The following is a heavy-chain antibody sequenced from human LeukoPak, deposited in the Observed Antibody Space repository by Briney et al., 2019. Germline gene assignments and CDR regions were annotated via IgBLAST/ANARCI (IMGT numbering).Heavy chain of an antibody. CDR2: ISNDGSNQ. J-gene: IGHJ6*02. V-gene: IGHV3-30*18. Sequence: GGSLRLSCAASGFTFSNYGLHWVRQAPGKGLEWVAVISNDGSNQYYADSVKGRFTISRDNSKNTLYLQMNSLSAEDTAVYCCAKGEGGYYPYFYGLDVWGQGTTVTVSS. CDR1: GFTFSNYG. D-gene: IGHD2-15*01. CDR3: AKGEGGYYPYFYGLDV.